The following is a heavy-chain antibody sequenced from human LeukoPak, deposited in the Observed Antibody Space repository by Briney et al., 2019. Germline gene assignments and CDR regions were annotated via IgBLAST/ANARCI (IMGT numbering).Heavy chain of an antibody. CDR2: INPNSGGT. J-gene: IGHJ4*02. D-gene: IGHD6-6*01. CDR1: GYTFTGYY. CDR3: ARGLAARPFPFDY. V-gene: IGHV1-2*02. Sequence: ASVKVSCKASGYTFTGYYMHWVRQAPGQGLEWMGLINPNSGGTNYAQKFQGRVTMTRDTSISTAYMELSRLRSDDTAVYYCARGLAARPFPFDYWGQGTLVTVPS.